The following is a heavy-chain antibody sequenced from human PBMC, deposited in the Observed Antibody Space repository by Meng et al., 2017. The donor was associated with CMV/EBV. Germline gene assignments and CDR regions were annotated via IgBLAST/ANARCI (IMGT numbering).Heavy chain of an antibody. CDR2: IIPILGIA. Sequence: SVTVSCKASGGTFSSYTISWVRQAPGQGLEWMGRIIPILGIANYAQKFQGRVTITADKSTSTAYMELSSLRSEDTAVYYCARVGSAYCSSTSCEFGARYYYGMDVWGQGTTVTVSS. CDR1: GGTFSSYT. J-gene: IGHJ6*02. D-gene: IGHD2-2*01. V-gene: IGHV1-69*02. CDR3: ARVGSAYCSSTSCEFGARYYYGMDV.